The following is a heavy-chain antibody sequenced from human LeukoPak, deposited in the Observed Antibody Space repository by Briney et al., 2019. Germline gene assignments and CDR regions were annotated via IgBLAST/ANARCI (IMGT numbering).Heavy chain of an antibody. Sequence: GGSLRLSCAASGFSFSSYWMHWVRQAPGKGLVWVSRINSDGSSTSNADSVKGRFTISRDNAKNTLYLQLNSLRAEDTAVYYCARSEYAFDYWGQGTLVTVSP. CDR1: GFSFSSYW. D-gene: IGHD2-2*01. CDR2: INSDGSST. J-gene: IGHJ4*02. CDR3: ARSEYAFDY. V-gene: IGHV3-74*01.